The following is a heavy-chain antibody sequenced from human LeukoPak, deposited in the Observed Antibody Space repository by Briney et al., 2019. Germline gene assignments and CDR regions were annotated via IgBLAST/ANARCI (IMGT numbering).Heavy chain of an antibody. D-gene: IGHD3-10*01. CDR2: IYYSGST. CDR3: AIRGGSRTS. Sequence: SETLSLTCTVSGGSISSSSYYWGWIRQPPGKGLEWIGSIYYSGSTYYNPSLKSRVTISVDTSKNQFSLRLSSVTAADTAVYYCAIRGGSRTSWGQGTLVTVSS. CDR1: GGSISSSSYY. V-gene: IGHV4-39*01. J-gene: IGHJ5*02.